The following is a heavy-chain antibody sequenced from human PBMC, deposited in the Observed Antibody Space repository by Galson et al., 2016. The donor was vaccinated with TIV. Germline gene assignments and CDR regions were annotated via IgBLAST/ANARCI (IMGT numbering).Heavy chain of an antibody. Sequence: SLRLSCAASGFAFSMFAMNWVRQAPGKGLEWVSVISGRGDSTHYADSVKGRFTISRDNSQSTLYLQMNSLRVEDTAVYYCAKDRLLFLEWSFPSDVDVWGQGTTVTVSS. CDR2: ISGRGDST. J-gene: IGHJ6*02. V-gene: IGHV3-23*01. CDR1: GFAFSMFA. CDR3: AKDRLLFLEWSFPSDVDV. D-gene: IGHD3-3*01.